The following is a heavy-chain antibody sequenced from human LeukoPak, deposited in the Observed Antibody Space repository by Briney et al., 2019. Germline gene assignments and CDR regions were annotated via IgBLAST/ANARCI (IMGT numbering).Heavy chain of an antibody. J-gene: IGHJ4*02. Sequence: GGSLRLSCAASGFTFSSYAMNWVRQAPGKGLEWVSIISGSGDNTYYTDSVKGRFTTSRDNSKNTLYLQMNSLRTEDTAVYYCARDSIRQQLYYFDYWGQGTLVTVSS. V-gene: IGHV3-23*01. D-gene: IGHD6-13*01. CDR2: ISGSGDNT. CDR3: ARDSIRQQLYYFDY. CDR1: GFTFSSYA.